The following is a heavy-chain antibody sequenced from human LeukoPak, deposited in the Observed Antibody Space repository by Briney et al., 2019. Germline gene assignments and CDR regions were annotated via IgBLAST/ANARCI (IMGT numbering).Heavy chain of an antibody. V-gene: IGHV3-23*01. J-gene: IGHJ4*02. CDR3: AKTLYYYDSSGYYCDY. Sequence: GGSLRLSCAASGFTFSSYAMSWVRQAPGKGLEWVSAISGSGGSTYYADSVKGRFTIFRDNSKNTLYLQMNSLRAEDTAVYYCAKTLYYYDSSGYYCDYWGQGTLVTVSS. CDR2: ISGSGGST. CDR1: GFTFSSYA. D-gene: IGHD3-22*01.